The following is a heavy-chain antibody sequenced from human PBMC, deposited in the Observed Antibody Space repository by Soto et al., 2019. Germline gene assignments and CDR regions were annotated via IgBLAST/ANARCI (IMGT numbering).Heavy chain of an antibody. V-gene: IGHV1-46*03. CDR3: ARAPDDPDAFDI. CDR2: INPSGGST. CDR1: GYTFTSYY. Sequence: ASVKVSCKASGYTFTSYYMHWVRQAPGQGLEWMGIINPSGGSTSYAQKLQGRVTMTRDTSTSTIYMELSSLRSEYTAVYYCARAPDDPDAFDIWGQGTMVTVSS. J-gene: IGHJ3*02.